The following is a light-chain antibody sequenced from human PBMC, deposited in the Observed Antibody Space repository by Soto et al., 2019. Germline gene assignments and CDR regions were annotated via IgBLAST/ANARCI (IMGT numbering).Light chain of an antibody. Sequence: IVLTQSPGTLSSSPGERVTLSSRASQSVSTNSLAWYQQKPGQAPRLLIYGATRRASGIPDRFSGSGSGTDFTLTISRLEPEDFAMYYCQQYVTSPLTFGGGTEVDI. V-gene: IGKV3-20*01. CDR3: QQYVTSPLT. CDR2: GAT. CDR1: QSVSTNS. J-gene: IGKJ4*01.